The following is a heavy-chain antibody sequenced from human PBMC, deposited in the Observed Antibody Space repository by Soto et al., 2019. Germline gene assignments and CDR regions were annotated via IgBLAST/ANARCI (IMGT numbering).Heavy chain of an antibody. CDR1: GFTFSSYA. Sequence: GGSLRLSCAASGFTFSSYAMHWVRQAPGKGLEWVAVISYDGSNKYYADSVKGRFTISRDNSKNTLYLQMNSLRAEDTAVYYCARDYYDSSGYYVNGFIGIDPWGQGTLVTVSS. CDR2: ISYDGSNK. CDR3: ARDYYDSSGYYVNGFIGIDP. D-gene: IGHD3-22*01. V-gene: IGHV3-30-3*01. J-gene: IGHJ5*02.